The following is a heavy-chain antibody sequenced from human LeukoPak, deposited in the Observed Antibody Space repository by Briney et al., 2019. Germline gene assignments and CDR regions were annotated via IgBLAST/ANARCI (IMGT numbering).Heavy chain of an antibody. CDR3: AKEHQRGGSYQPRAFDI. CDR2: IRGSGSST. J-gene: IGHJ3*02. D-gene: IGHD1-26*01. V-gene: IGHV3-23*01. Sequence: GGSLRLSCAASGFTFSSYAMSWVRQAPGKGLEWVSAIRGSGSSTYYADSVKGRFTISRDNSKNTLYLQMNSLRAEDTAVYYCAKEHQRGGSYQPRAFDIWGQGTMVTVSS. CDR1: GFTFSSYA.